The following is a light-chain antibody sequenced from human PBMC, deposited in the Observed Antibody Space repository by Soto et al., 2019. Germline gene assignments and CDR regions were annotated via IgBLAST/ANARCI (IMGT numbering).Light chain of an antibody. Sequence: DIVMTQSPESLAVSLGERATINCKSSLTVFYSADNKNYLAWYQQRPGQPPKLLFYWASTRQSGVPDRFTVSGSGTDFTLTISSXQAEDVATYYCQQYYNAPWTFGQGTKVDIK. J-gene: IGKJ1*01. CDR3: QQYYNAPWT. CDR1: LTVFYSADNKNY. CDR2: WAS. V-gene: IGKV4-1*01.